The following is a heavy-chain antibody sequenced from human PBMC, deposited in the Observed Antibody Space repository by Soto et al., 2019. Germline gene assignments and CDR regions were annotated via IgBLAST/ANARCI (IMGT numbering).Heavy chain of an antibody. CDR2: ISAHNGNT. CDR1: GYTFTSYG. Sequence: QVQLVQSGAEVKKPGASVKVSCKASGYTFTSYGISWVRQAPGQGLEWVGWISAHNGNTNYAQKLQGRVTMTTDTSTSTAYMELRSLRSDDTAVYYCARVPGRGCTNGVCYTYYYYGMDVWGQGTTVTVSS. J-gene: IGHJ6*02. CDR3: ARVPGRGCTNGVCYTYYYYGMDV. D-gene: IGHD2-8*01. V-gene: IGHV1-18*04.